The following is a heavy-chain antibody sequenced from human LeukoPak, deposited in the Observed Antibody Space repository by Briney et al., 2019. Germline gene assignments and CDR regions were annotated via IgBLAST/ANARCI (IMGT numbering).Heavy chain of an antibody. CDR2: IIGSGLST. J-gene: IGHJ4*02. Sequence: GGSLRLSCAASGFTFNTYAMNWVRQAPWRGLEWVSSIIGSGLSTYYADSVKGRFTVSRDNSKNTLYLQMSSLRAEDTALYYCAKGGGYSSRWYFDYWGQGTLVTVSS. D-gene: IGHD6-13*01. V-gene: IGHV3-23*01. CDR3: AKGGGYSSRWYFDY. CDR1: GFTFNTYA.